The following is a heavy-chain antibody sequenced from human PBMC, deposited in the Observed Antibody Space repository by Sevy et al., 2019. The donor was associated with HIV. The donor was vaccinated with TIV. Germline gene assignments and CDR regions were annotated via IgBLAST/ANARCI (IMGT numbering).Heavy chain of an antibody. CDR3: ARDSRYYYVRSGYPY. V-gene: IGHV3-30*04. CDR2: ISYDGSNK. CDR1: GFTFSSYA. J-gene: IGHJ4*02. D-gene: IGHD3-22*01. Sequence: GGSLRLSCAASGFTFSSYAMHWVRQAPGKGLEWVAVISYDGSNKYYADSVKGRFTISRDNSKNTLYLQMNSLRAEDTAVYYCARDSRYYYVRSGYPYWGQGTLVTVS.